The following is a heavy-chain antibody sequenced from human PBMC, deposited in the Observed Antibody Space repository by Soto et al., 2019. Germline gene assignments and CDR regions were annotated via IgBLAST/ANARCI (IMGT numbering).Heavy chain of an antibody. CDR2: ITPSSDTI. V-gene: IGHV3-48*02. J-gene: IGHJ4*02. CDR3: AGDIGSGWYYFDY. CDR1: GFTFSSYS. Sequence: PGGSLRLSCAASGFTFSSYSMNWVRQAPGKGLEWVSYITPSSDTIYYADSVKGRFTISRDNGKNSLYLQMNSLRDEDTAVYYCAGDIGSGWYYFDYWGQGNMVTVSS. D-gene: IGHD6-19*01.